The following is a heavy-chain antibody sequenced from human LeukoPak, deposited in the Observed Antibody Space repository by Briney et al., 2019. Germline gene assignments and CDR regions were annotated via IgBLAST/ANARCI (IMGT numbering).Heavy chain of an antibody. J-gene: IGHJ4*02. V-gene: IGHV3-23*01. CDR1: EFTVNNYA. CDR2: ISGSGGST. Sequence: GGSLRLSCVASEFTVNNYAVSWVRQAPGKGLEWVSAISGSGGSTYYADSVKGRFTISRDNSKNTLYLQMNSLRAEDTAVYYCAKHSGSYYGDVDYWGQGTLATVSS. CDR3: AKHSGSYYGDVDY. D-gene: IGHD1-26*01.